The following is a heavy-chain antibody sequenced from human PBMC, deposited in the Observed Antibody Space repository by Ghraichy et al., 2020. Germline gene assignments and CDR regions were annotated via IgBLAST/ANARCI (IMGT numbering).Heavy chain of an antibody. D-gene: IGHD6-19*01. CDR3: AKDHSAGHDP. CDR2: ISYDGSNK. Sequence: GSLNISCAASGFTFSSYGMHWVRQAPGKGLEWVAVISYDGSNKYYADSVKGRFTISRDNSKNTLYLQMNSLRAEDTAVYYCAKDHSAGHDPWGQGTLVTVSS. J-gene: IGHJ5*02. CDR1: GFTFSSYG. V-gene: IGHV3-30*18.